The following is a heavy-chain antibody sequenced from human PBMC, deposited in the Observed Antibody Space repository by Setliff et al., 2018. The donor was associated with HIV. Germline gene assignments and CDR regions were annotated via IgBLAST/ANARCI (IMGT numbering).Heavy chain of an antibody. D-gene: IGHD6-19*01. Sequence: PSETLSLTCAVSGGSISSAYWSWVRQAPGKGLEWVANIKKDGSEKYYVDFVKGRFTISRDNAKNSLYLQMNSLRAEDTAVYYCARVGFCGWCLDYWGQGTVVTVSS. CDR3: ARVGFCGWCLDY. J-gene: IGHJ4*02. CDR2: IKKDGSEK. CDR1: GGSISSAY. V-gene: IGHV3-7*03.